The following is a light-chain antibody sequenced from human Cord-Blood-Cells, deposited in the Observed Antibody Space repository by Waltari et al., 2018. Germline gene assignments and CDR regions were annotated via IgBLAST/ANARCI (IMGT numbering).Light chain of an antibody. Sequence: DIQMTQSPSSLSASVGDSVTITCQAGQVINIYLNWYQQKPEKAPKLLIYDASSFETGGPSRFSGSGSVTDFTFTISSLQPEDIATYYCQQYDNLPYTFGQGTKLEIK. CDR3: QQYDNLPYT. V-gene: IGKV1-33*01. J-gene: IGKJ2*01. CDR2: DAS. CDR1: QVINIY.